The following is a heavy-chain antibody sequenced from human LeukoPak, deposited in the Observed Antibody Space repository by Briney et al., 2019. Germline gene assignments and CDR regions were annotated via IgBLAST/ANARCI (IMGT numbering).Heavy chain of an antibody. V-gene: IGHV3-15*01. CDR2: IKSKTDGGTT. CDR3: TTKQLVRGSDY. CDR1: GFTFTNYG. J-gene: IGHJ4*02. Sequence: GTSLRLSCAASGFTFTNYGMHWVRRAPGKGLEWVGRIKSKTDGGTTDYAAPVKGRFTISRDDSKNTLYLQMNSLKTEDTAVYYCTTKQLVRGSDYWGQGTLVTVSS. D-gene: IGHD6-13*01.